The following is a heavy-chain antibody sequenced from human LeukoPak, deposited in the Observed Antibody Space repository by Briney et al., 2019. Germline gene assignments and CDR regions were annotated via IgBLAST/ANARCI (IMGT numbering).Heavy chain of an antibody. J-gene: IGHJ3*02. CDR1: GYTFTSCA. D-gene: IGHD3-22*01. Sequence: ASVKVSCKASGYTFTSCAMHWVRQAPGQRLEWMGWINAGNGNTKYSQKFQGRVTITRDTSASTAYMELSSLRSEDTAVYYCASHYYDSRGYYFDEAFDIWGQGTMVTVSS. V-gene: IGHV1-3*01. CDR2: INAGNGNT. CDR3: ASHYYDSRGYYFDEAFDI.